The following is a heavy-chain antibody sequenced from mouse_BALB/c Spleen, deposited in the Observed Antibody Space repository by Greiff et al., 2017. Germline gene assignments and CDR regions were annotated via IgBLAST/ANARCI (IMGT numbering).Heavy chain of an antibody. CDR2: ISSGGSYT. D-gene: IGHD1-1*01. Sequence: DVKLVESGGGLVKPGGSLKLSCAASGFAFSSYDMSWVRQTPEKRLEWVAYISSGGSYTYYPDSVKGRFTISRDNAKNTLYLQMSSLTSEDTAMYKYARQNYGNLYAMDYWGQGTSVTVSS. V-gene: IGHV5-12-1*01. CDR3: ARQNYGNLYAMDY. CDR1: GFAFSSYD. J-gene: IGHJ4*01.